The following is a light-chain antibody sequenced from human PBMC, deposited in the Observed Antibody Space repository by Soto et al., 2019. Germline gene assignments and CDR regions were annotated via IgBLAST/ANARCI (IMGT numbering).Light chain of an antibody. J-gene: IGKJ2*03. V-gene: IGKV3-15*01. CDR2: GAS. CDR3: QHYNDWAPYS. CDR1: QAVSTN. Sequence: ETVLTQSPAALSVAPGERVTFSCRASQAVSTNFAWFQQKPGQSPRLLIYGASKRATGISDRFTGSGSGKDFTLTISNLQAEDSAVYYCQHYNDWAPYSFGQGTKLEIK.